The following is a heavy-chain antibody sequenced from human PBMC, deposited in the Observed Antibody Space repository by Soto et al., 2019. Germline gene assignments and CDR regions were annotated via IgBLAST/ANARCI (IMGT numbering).Heavy chain of an antibody. V-gene: IGHV4-39*01. CDR1: GGSISSSSYY. CDR2: IYYSGST. CDR3: ASLATTYYYDSSGLWGTWLVP. D-gene: IGHD3-22*01. Sequence: TSETLSLTCTVSGGSISSSSYYWGWIRQPPGKGLEWIGSIYYSGSTYYNPSLKSRVTISVDTSKNQFSLKLSSVTAADTAVYYCASLATTYYYDSSGLWGTWLVPWGQGTMVAV. J-gene: IGHJ5*02.